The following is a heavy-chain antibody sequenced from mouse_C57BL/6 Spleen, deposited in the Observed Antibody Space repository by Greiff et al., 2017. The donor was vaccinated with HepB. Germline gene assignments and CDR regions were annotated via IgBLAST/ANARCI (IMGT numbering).Heavy chain of an antibody. J-gene: IGHJ3*01. V-gene: IGHV2-6*01. CDR1: GFSFTSYG. CDR3: ASDRGDYDRGFAY. Sequence: VHLVESGPGLVAPSQSLSITCTVSGFSFTSYGVDWVRQSPGKGLEWLGVIWGVGSTNYNSALKSRLSISKDNSKSQVFLKMNSLQTDDTAMYYCASDRGDYDRGFAYWGQGTLVTVSA. D-gene: IGHD2-4*01. CDR2: IWGVGST.